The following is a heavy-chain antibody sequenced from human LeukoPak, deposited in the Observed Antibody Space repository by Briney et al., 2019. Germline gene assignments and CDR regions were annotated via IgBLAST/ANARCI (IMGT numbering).Heavy chain of an antibody. CDR2: IYYSGST. Sequence: SETLSLTCTVSGGSISSYYWSWIRQPPGKGLEWIGYIYYSGSTNYNPSLKSRVTVSVDTSKNQFSLKLSSVTAADTAVYYCARHQRGGWYYFDYWGQGTLVTVSS. D-gene: IGHD2-15*01. J-gene: IGHJ4*02. V-gene: IGHV4-59*08. CDR3: ARHQRGGWYYFDY. CDR1: GGSISSYY.